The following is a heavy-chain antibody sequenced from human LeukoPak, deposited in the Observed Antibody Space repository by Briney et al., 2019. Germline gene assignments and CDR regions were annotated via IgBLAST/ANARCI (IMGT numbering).Heavy chain of an antibody. V-gene: IGHV3-30*18. J-gene: IGHJ2*01. Sequence: GGSLRLSCAASDFTFGAYTMNWVRQAPGKGLEWVAVISYDGSNKYYADSVKGRFTISRDNSKNTLYLEMNSLRTEDTAVYYCAKGGLQTRNWYFALWGRGTLVTVSS. CDR3: AKGGLQTRNWYFAL. CDR2: ISYDGSNK. D-gene: IGHD5-18*01. CDR1: DFTFGAYT.